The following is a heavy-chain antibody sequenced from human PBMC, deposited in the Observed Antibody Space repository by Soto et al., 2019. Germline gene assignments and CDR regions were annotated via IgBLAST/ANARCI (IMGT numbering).Heavy chain of an antibody. J-gene: IGHJ4*02. Sequence: VQLVGSGGGVVQPGRSLRLSCVASGFLFDTYGMHWVRQTPGKGLEWVAIISYDGSHKEYADSVKGRFAISRDNSENTLYLQMNNLGVEDTALYYCATSASSDHWGQGTQVTVSS. CDR1: GFLFDTYG. CDR2: ISYDGSHK. CDR3: ATSASSDH. V-gene: IGHV3-30*03. D-gene: IGHD1-26*01.